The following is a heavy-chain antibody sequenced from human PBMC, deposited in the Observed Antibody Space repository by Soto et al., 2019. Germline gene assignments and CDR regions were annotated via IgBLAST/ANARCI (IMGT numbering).Heavy chain of an antibody. Sequence: PGGSLRLSCAASGFTFSDYAMHWVGYAPGKGLEWVAVVSHDVRNTHYATSAKGRFTISRDSSKKTVSLEMTSLRAEDTASYYCAKGRRQWQGTPDFNYWGQGALVTVSS. CDR1: GFTFSDYA. V-gene: IGHV3-30*18. D-gene: IGHD6-19*01. CDR3: AKGRRQWQGTPDFNY. J-gene: IGHJ4*02. CDR2: VSHDVRNT.